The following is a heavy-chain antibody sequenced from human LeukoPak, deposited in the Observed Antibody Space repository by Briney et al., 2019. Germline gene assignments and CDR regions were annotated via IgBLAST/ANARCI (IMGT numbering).Heavy chain of an antibody. V-gene: IGHV4-59*01. J-gene: IGHJ6*02. CDR2: IYYSGST. D-gene: IGHD5-12*01. Sequence: SETLSLTCTVSGGSISGYYWSWIRQPPGKGLEWIGYIYYSGSTNHNPSLKSRVTISVDTSKNQFSLKLSSVTAADTAVYYCARDSGYDRYYYYGMDVWGQGTTVTVSS. CDR3: ARDSGYDRYYYYGMDV. CDR1: GGSISGYY.